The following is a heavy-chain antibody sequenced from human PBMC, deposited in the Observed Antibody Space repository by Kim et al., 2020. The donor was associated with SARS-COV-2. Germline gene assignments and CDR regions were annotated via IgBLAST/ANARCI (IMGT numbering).Heavy chain of an antibody. D-gene: IGHD3-10*01. CDR2: IDWDDDK. V-gene: IGHV2-70*11. Sequence: SGPTLVNPTQTLTLTCTFSGFSLSTSGMCVSWIRQPPGKALEWLARIDWDDDKYYSTSLKTRLTISKDTSKNQVVLTMTNMDPVDTATYYCARTRGVPYTERRYYYYYMDVWGKGTTVTVSS. J-gene: IGHJ6*03. CDR3: ARTRGVPYTERRYYYYYMDV. CDR1: GFSLSTSGMC.